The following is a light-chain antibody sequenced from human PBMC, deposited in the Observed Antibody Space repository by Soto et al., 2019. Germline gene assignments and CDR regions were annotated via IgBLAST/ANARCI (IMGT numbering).Light chain of an antibody. CDR3: QQYYSAPLT. V-gene: IGKV4-1*01. CDR2: WAS. Sequence: DIVMTQSPDSLAVSLGERATINCKSSQSVLYSSNNKNYLAWYQQKPGQPPKLLIYWASTRESGVPDRFSGSGSGTDFTLTISRLHAEDVAVYYCQQYYSAPLTFGGGNKVEIK. J-gene: IGKJ4*01. CDR1: QSVLYSSNNKNY.